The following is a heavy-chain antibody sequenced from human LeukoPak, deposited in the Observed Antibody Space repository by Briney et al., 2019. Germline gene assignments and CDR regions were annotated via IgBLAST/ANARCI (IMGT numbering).Heavy chain of an antibody. D-gene: IGHD2-2*02. Sequence: SQTLSLTCTVSGGSISSGDYYWSWIRQPPGKGLEWIGYIYYSGSTYYNPSLKSRVTISVDTSKNQFSLKLSSVTAADTAVYYCVSQGYCSSTSCYTLFRPEYFQHWGQGTLVTVSS. CDR3: VSQGYCSSTSCYTLFRPEYFQH. J-gene: IGHJ1*01. CDR2: IYYSGST. V-gene: IGHV4-30-4*08. CDR1: GGSISSGDYY.